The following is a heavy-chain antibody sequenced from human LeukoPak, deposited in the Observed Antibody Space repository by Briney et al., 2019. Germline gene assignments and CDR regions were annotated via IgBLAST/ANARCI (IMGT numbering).Heavy chain of an antibody. CDR2: IIPILGIA. D-gene: IGHD4-17*01. Sequence: WASVKVSCMASGGTFSSYAISWVRQAPGQGLEWMGRIIPILGIANYAQKFQGRVTITADKSTSTAYMELSSLRSEDTAVYYCVTTVTTRWDYWGQGTLVTVSS. CDR3: VTTVTTRWDY. CDR1: GGTFSSYA. V-gene: IGHV1-69*04. J-gene: IGHJ4*02.